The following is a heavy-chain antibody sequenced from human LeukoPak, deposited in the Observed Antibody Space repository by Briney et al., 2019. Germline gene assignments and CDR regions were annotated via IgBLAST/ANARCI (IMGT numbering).Heavy chain of an antibody. CDR1: GYSFTSYW. V-gene: IGHV5-51*01. D-gene: IGHD3-22*01. Sequence: GESLKISCKGSGYSFTSYWIGWVRQMPGKGLEWMGIIYPGDSDTRYSPSFQGQVTISADKSTSTAYMELSSLRSEDTAVYYCARGRGSYYYDSTPRDWGQGTLVTVSS. CDR3: ARGRGSYYYDSTPRD. CDR2: IYPGDSDT. J-gene: IGHJ4*02.